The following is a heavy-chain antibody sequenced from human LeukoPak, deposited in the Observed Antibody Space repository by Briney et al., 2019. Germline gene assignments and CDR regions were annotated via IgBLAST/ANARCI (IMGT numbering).Heavy chain of an antibody. J-gene: IGHJ4*02. CDR1: GFTFSSYS. Sequence: GGSLRLSCAASGFTFSSYSMNWVRQAPGKGQEWVSYISSSSSTIYYADSVKGRFTISRDNSQNTFYLQMNSLRAEDTAVYYCAKDGLQFLEWLISALDSWGQGTLVTVSS. V-gene: IGHV3-48*01. D-gene: IGHD3-3*01. CDR2: ISSSSSTI. CDR3: AKDGLQFLEWLISALDS.